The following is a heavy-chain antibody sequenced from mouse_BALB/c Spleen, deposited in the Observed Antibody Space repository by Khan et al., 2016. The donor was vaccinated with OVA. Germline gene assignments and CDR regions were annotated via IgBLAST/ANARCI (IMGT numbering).Heavy chain of an antibody. Sequence: EVKLVESGGDVVKPGGSLKLSCAASGFTFSTYGMSWVRQTPDKRLEWVATVSTGGHYTYYPDTVKGRFTISRDNAKNTLYLQMNSLKSEDTVMFYCARLAYYYDSEGFAYWGQGTLVTVSA. CDR1: GFTFSTYG. V-gene: IGHV5-6*01. CDR2: VSTGGHYT. J-gene: IGHJ3*01. CDR3: ARLAYYYDSEGFAY. D-gene: IGHD1-1*01.